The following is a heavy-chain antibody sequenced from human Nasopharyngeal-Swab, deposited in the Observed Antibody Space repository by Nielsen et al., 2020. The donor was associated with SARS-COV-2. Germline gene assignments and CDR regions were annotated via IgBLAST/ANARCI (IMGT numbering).Heavy chain of an antibody. CDR3: ARDVGYCSSTSCRNWFDP. CDR1: GFTFSSYA. J-gene: IGHJ5*02. Sequence: GGSLRLSCAASGFTFSSYAMSWVRQAPGKGLEWVANIKQDGSEKYYVDSVKGRFTISRDNAKNSLYLQMNSLRAEDTAVYYCARDVGYCSSTSCRNWFDPWGQGTLVTVSS. D-gene: IGHD2-2*01. V-gene: IGHV3-7*01. CDR2: IKQDGSEK.